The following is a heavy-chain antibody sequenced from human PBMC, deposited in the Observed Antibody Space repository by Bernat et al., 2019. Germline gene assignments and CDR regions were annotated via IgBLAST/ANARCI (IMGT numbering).Heavy chain of an antibody. V-gene: IGHV4-39*01. Sequence: QLQLQESGPGLVKPSETLSLTCTVSGGSISSSSYYWGWIRQPPGKGLEWIGSIYYSGSTYSNPSLKSRVTISVDTSKNQFSLKLSYVTAADTAVYYCASQGGTYYRPVDYWGQGTLVTVSS. D-gene: IGHD1-26*01. CDR2: IYYSGST. CDR3: ASQGGTYYRPVDY. J-gene: IGHJ4*02. CDR1: GGSISSSSYY.